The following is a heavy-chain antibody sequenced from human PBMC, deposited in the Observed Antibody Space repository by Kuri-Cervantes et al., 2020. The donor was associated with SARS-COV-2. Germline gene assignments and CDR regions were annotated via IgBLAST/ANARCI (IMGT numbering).Heavy chain of an antibody. CDR1: GATISSSSYY. D-gene: IGHD4-17*01. Sequence: GSLRLSCTVSGATISSSSYYWGWIRQPPGRGLEWIGSIYYSGSTYYNPSLKSRGTIFVDTSKNQFSVKLRSVTAADTAVYYCARHDLTTETTRERGLDYWGQGTLVTVSS. V-gene: IGHV4-39*01. CDR2: IYYSGST. CDR3: ARHDLTTETTRERGLDY. J-gene: IGHJ4*02.